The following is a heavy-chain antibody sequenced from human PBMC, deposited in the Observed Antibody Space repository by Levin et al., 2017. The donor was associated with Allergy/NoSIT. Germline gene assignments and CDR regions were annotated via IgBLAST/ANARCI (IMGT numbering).Heavy chain of an antibody. Sequence: GSLRLSCTVSGGSISSSSYYWGWIRQPPGKGLEWIGSIYYSGSTYYNPSLKSRVTISVDTSKNQFSLKLSSVTAADTAVYYCATAGWANGGWFDPWGQGTLVTVSS. V-gene: IGHV4-39*07. CDR1: GGSISSSSYY. CDR2: IYYSGST. D-gene: IGHD3-9*01. CDR3: ATAGWANGGWFDP. J-gene: IGHJ5*02.